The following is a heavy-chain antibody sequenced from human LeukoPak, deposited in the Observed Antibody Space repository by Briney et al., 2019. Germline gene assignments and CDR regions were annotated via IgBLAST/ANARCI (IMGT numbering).Heavy chain of an antibody. J-gene: IGHJ4*02. CDR3: ARGREYYYDSSGYYNY. V-gene: IGHV3-53*04. D-gene: IGHD3-22*01. CDR1: GFTVSSNY. CDR2: IYSGGST. Sequence: GGSLRLSCAASGFTVSSNYMGWVRQAPGKGLEWVSVIYSGGSTYYADSVKGRFTISRHNSKNTLYLQMNSLRAEDTAVYYCARGREYYYDSSGYYNYWGQGTLVTVSS.